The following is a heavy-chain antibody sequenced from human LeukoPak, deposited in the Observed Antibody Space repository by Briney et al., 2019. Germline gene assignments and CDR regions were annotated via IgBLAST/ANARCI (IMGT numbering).Heavy chain of an antibody. Sequence: PSETLSLTCAVYGGSFSGYCWSSIRQPPGRGRGWVGEINHNGRTNYKPSLKSQVTISVNTSKNQFSPKLSSVSAADTAVYYCAREGYRSGWENYFDYWGQGTLVTVSS. CDR2: INHNGRT. CDR1: GGSFSGYC. D-gene: IGHD6-19*01. V-gene: IGHV4-34*01. CDR3: AREGYRSGWENYFDY. J-gene: IGHJ4*02.